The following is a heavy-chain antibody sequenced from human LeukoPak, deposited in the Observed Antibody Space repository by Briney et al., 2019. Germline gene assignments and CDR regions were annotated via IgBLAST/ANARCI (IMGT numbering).Heavy chain of an antibody. CDR3: AKGYYDSSGYYYGWFDP. D-gene: IGHD3-22*01. Sequence: PGGSLRLSCAASGFTFSNYAMSWVRQAPGKGLEWVSVISGSGGSAYYADSVKGRFTISRDNSKNTLYLQMNSLRAEDTAVYYCAKGYYDSSGYYYGWFDPWGQGTLVTVSS. J-gene: IGHJ5*02. CDR1: GFTFSNYA. CDR2: ISGSGGSA. V-gene: IGHV3-23*01.